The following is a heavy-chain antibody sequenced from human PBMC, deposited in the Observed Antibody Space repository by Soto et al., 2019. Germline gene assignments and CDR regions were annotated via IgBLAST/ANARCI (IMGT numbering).Heavy chain of an antibody. CDR2: INVDNGET. CDR3: ARWISGGYSDWFDP. D-gene: IGHD1-26*01. Sequence: QVQLVQSGAEVKKPGASVKVSCKASGYNFMRYGFTWVRQAPGQGLEWMGWINVDNGETKYPQKIQGRATMATATSTSTVYMEPRSLTSDDTAVYYCARWISGGYSDWFDPWGHGTLVTVSA. CDR1: GYNFMRYG. J-gene: IGHJ5*02. V-gene: IGHV1-18*04.